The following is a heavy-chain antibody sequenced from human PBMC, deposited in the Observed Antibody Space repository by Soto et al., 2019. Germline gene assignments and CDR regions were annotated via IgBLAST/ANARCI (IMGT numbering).Heavy chain of an antibody. D-gene: IGHD4-17*01. Sequence: PGGSLRLSCAASGFTFSSYGMHWVRQAPGKGLEWVAVISYDGSNKYYADSVKGRFTISRDNSKNTLYLQMNSLRAEDTAVYYCAKEIPSDYGDYEPFDYWGQGT. CDR1: GFTFSSYG. CDR2: ISYDGSNK. V-gene: IGHV3-30*18. CDR3: AKEIPSDYGDYEPFDY. J-gene: IGHJ4*02.